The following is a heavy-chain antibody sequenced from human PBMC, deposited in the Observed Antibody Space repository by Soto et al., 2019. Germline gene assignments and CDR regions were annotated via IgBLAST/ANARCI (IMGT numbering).Heavy chain of an antibody. J-gene: IGHJ4*01. CDR1: GFNFSTYW. Sequence: GGSLRLSCVASGFNFSTYWMHWVRQAPGKGLVWVSRINSDDKTYYADSVKGRFTISRDNFRNTLYLQMNSLRVEDTAVYFCVASDPFDYWGQGTQVTVSS. V-gene: IGHV3-74*01. CDR2: INSDDKT. CDR3: VASDPFDY.